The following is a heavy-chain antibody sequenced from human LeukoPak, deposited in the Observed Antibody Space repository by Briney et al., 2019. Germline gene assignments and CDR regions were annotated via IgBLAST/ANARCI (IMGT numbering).Heavy chain of an antibody. J-gene: IGHJ4*02. D-gene: IGHD3-22*01. CDR1: GFTLSSYG. V-gene: IGHV3-23*01. CDR2: ITGSSGYT. Sequence: AGGSLRLSCAASGFTLSSYGMSWVRQAPGKGLEWVSSITGSSGYTYYADSVRGRFTISRDNSKNNAFLQMNSLRAEDTAVYYCAKTYYFDSSGYWSAYYFDKWGQGTHVTVSS. CDR3: AKTYYFDSSGYWSAYYFDK.